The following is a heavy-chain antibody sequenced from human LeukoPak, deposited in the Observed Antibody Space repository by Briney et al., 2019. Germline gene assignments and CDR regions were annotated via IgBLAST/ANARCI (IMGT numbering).Heavy chain of an antibody. V-gene: IGHV3-48*02. CDR3: ARDRSLSVAGTFDF. D-gene: IGHD6-19*01. CDR1: GFTFSNYR. J-gene: IGHJ4*02. CDR2: SNAAGSPV. Sequence: PGGSLRLTCTGPGFTFSNYRMNWVRQAPGKGLEWISYSNAAGSPVSYAESVQGRFTISRDNAKNSLYLEMNSLRDDDTAVYYCARDRSLSVAGTFDFWGQGSLVTVSS.